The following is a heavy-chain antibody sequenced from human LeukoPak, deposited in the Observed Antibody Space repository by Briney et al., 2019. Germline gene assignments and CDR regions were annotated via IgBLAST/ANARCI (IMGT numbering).Heavy chain of an antibody. CDR1: GFTFGDYA. CDR2: IRSKAYGGTT. CDR3: TRELGYCTNGVCYRAYYFDY. D-gene: IGHD2-8*01. J-gene: IGHJ4*02. Sequence: GGSLRLSCTASGFTFGDYAMSWVRRAPGKGLEWVSFIRSKAYGGTTEYAASVKGRFTISRDDSKSIAFLQMNSLKTEDTAVYYCTRELGYCTNGVCYRAYYFDYWGQGTLVTVSS. V-gene: IGHV3-49*04.